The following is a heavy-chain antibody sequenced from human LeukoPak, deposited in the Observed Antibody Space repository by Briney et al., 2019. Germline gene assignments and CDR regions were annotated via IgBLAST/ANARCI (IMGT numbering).Heavy chain of an antibody. Sequence: PSETLSLTCTVSGGSISSGSYYWSWIRQPAGKGLEWIGRIYTSGSTNYNPSLKSRVTISVDTSKNQFSLKLSSVTAADTAVYYCARSGEAWQLVPGDDNWFDPWGQGTLVTVSS. J-gene: IGHJ5*02. CDR1: GGSISSGSYY. V-gene: IGHV4-61*02. CDR2: IYTSGST. CDR3: ARSGEAWQLVPGDDNWFDP. D-gene: IGHD6-6*01.